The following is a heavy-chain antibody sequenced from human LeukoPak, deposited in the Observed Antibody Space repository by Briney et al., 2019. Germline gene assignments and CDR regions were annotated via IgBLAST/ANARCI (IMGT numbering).Heavy chain of an antibody. D-gene: IGHD4-11*01. J-gene: IGHJ4*02. V-gene: IGHV3-33*01. Sequence: EWSVRLSCAAAGFTFSHYAMHWVRQAPGKGLEWVAVIWYDGSNKYYAASVKGRFTISRDDSDKTVYLQMNSLRPEDTGVYYCARDAQRGFDYSNSLQYWGQGTPVSVST. CDR1: GFTFSHYA. CDR2: IWYDGSNK. CDR3: ARDAQRGFDYSNSLQY.